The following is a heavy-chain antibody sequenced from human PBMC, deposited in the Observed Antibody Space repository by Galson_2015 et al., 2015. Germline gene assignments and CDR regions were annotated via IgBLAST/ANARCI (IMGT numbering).Heavy chain of an antibody. D-gene: IGHD3-10*01. CDR2: ISANNGNT. CDR3: ARVASGRHVSGIYFAP. CDR1: GYTFSSYG. J-gene: IGHJ5*02. V-gene: IGHV1-18*04. Sequence: SVKVSCKASGYTFSSYGITWVRQAPGQGLEWMGWISANNGNTNYAQKLQGRVTMTTDTSTSTAYMELRSLRSDDAALYYCARVASGRHVSGIYFAPWGQEPLLPVPS.